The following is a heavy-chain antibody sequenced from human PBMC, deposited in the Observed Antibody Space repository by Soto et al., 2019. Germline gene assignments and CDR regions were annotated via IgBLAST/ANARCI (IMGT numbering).Heavy chain of an antibody. CDR3: ARERKDYDSSGYSSRFDY. Sequence: SETLSLTCTVSGGSVSSGSYYWSWIRQPPGKGLEWIGYIYYSGSTNYNPSLKSRVTISVDTSKNQFSLKLSSVTAAETAVYYCARERKDYDSSGYSSRFDYWGQGTLVTVSS. V-gene: IGHV4-61*01. CDR2: IYYSGST. J-gene: IGHJ4*02. D-gene: IGHD3-22*01. CDR1: GGSVSSGSYY.